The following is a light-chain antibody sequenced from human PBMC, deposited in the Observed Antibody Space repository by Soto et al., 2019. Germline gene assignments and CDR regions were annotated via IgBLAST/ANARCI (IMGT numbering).Light chain of an antibody. Sequence: EIVLTQSPGTLSLSPGERATLSCRASQKISSYLAWYQQKPGQAPRLLIYDASNRATVIPARFSGSGSGTDFTLTISSLEPEDFAVYYCQQRSNWPPLTFGGGTKVEIK. CDR1: QKISSY. J-gene: IGKJ4*01. CDR3: QQRSNWPPLT. V-gene: IGKV3-11*01. CDR2: DAS.